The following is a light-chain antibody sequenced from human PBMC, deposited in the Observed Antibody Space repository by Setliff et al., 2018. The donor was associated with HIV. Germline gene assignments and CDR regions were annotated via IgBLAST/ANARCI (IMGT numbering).Light chain of an antibody. CDR1: SSDIGAHDY. J-gene: IGLJ3*02. V-gene: IGLV2-11*01. CDR3: CTSGGSYTLL. Sequence: QSALTQPLSVSGSPGQSVTMSCTGTSSDIGAHDYVSWYQQHPGQAPKLIIYAVTKRPSGVPDRFSGSKSGNTASLTISGLQAEDECDYYCCTSGGSYTLLFGGGTKVNVL. CDR2: AVT.